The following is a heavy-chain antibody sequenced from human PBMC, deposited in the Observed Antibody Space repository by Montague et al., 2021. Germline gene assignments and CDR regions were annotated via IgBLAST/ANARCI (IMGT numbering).Heavy chain of an antibody. Sequence: LSLPCPVSGGSISRSSYYWGWIRQPPGKGLEWIGSIYSSGSTYYNPSLKSRVTISADTSKDQFSLKLSSVTAADTAVYYCTRPGGYCTNDTCYFWFAPWGQGILVTVSS. CDR3: TRPGGYCTNDTCYFWFAP. D-gene: IGHD2-8*01. CDR1: GGSISRSSYY. CDR2: IYSSGST. V-gene: IGHV4-39*01. J-gene: IGHJ5*02.